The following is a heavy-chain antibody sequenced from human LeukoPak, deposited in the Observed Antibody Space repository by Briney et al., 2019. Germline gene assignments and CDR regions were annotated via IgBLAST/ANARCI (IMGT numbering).Heavy chain of an antibody. CDR3: ARELGTQYYDFWSGYSDY. CDR1: GFTFSSYW. D-gene: IGHD3-3*01. J-gene: IGHJ4*02. V-gene: IGHV3-7*01. CDR2: IKQDGSEK. Sequence: GGSLRLSCAASGFTFSSYWMSWVRQAPGKGLEWVANIKQDGSEKYYVDSVKGRFTISRDNAKNSLYLQMNSLRAEDTAVYYCARELGTQYYDFWSGYSDYWGQGTLVTVSP.